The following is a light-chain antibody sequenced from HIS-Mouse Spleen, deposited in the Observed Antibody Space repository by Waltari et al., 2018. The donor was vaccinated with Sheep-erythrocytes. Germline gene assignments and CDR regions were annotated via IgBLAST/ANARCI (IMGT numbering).Light chain of an antibody. CDR1: ALPKKY. V-gene: IGLV3-10*01. Sequence: SYELTQPPSVSVSPGQTARITCSGDALPKKYAHWYQQKSGQAPVLVIYEDSKRPSGIPERFSGSSSGTMANLTISGAQVEDEADYYCYSTDSSGNHWVFGGGTKLTVL. CDR3: YSTDSSGNHWV. CDR2: EDS. J-gene: IGLJ3*02.